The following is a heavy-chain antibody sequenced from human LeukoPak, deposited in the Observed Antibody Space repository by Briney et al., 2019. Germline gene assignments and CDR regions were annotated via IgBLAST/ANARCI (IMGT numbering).Heavy chain of an antibody. Sequence: GGSLRLSCAASGFTFGSYALSWVRDASGKGLEWVSGFSGSDGSIWYADSVKGRFTISRGNSKNTLYVKMNSLRAEDTAVYYCAKSLPAAAGTGSFDIWGQGTLVTVSS. CDR2: FSGSDGSI. J-gene: IGHJ3*02. CDR1: GFTFGSYA. CDR3: AKSLPAAAGTGSFDI. D-gene: IGHD6-13*01. V-gene: IGHV3-23*01.